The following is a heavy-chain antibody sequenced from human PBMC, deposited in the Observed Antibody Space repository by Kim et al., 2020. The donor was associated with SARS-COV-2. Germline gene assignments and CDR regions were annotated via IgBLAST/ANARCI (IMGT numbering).Heavy chain of an antibody. V-gene: IGHV3-66*02. D-gene: IGHD7-27*01. Sequence: GGSLRLSCAASGFTVSSNYMSWVRQAPGKGLEWVSVIYSGGSTYYADSVKGRFTISRDNSKNMLYLQMNSLRAEDTAVYYCARDPSLNWGSDYCGQGTLVTVSS. CDR3: ARDPSLNWGSDY. CDR2: IYSGGST. J-gene: IGHJ4*02. CDR1: GFTVSSNY.